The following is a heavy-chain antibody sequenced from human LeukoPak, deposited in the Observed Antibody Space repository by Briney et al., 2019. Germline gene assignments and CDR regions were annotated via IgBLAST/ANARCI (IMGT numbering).Heavy chain of an antibody. V-gene: IGHV4-59*08. Sequence: SETLSLTCTVSGGSISSYYWSWIRQPPGKGLEWIGYIYYSGSTNYNPSLKSRVTISVDTSKNQFSLKLSSVTAADTAVYYCASLDSSGYYPNFDYWGQGTLVTVSS. CDR3: ASLDSSGYYPNFDY. CDR1: GGSISSYY. D-gene: IGHD3-22*01. CDR2: IYYSGST. J-gene: IGHJ4*02.